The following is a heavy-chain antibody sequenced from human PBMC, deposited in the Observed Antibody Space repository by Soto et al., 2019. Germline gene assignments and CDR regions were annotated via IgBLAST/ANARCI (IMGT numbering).Heavy chain of an antibody. CDR2: ISAYNVNT. Sequence: QVQLVQSGAEVKKPGASVKVSCKASGYTFTSYGISWVRQAPGQGLEWMGWISAYNVNTNYAQKLQGRATMTTDTSTSTAHMELRILRSAVTAVYYCAGEGTRRGYSYGCDYWGQGTLVTVSS. CDR3: AGEGTRRGYSYGCDY. J-gene: IGHJ4*02. V-gene: IGHV1-18*01. CDR1: GYTFTSYG. D-gene: IGHD5-18*01.